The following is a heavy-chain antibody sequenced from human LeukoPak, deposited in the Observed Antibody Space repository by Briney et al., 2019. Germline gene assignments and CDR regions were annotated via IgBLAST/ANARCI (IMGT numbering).Heavy chain of an antibody. V-gene: IGHV4-59*12. CDR3: ARGVATISFYAFDI. Sequence: SETLSLTCTVSGGSISSYYWSWIRQPPGKGLEWIGYIYYSGSTNYNPSLKSRVTISVDTSKNQFSLKLSSVTAADTAVYYCARGVATISFYAFDIWGQGTMVTVSS. D-gene: IGHD5-24*01. CDR1: GGSISSYY. J-gene: IGHJ3*02. CDR2: IYYSGST.